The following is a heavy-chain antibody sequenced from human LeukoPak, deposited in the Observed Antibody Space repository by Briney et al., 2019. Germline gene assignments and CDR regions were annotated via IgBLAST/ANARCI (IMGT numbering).Heavy chain of an antibody. CDR1: GFTFSSYA. CDR2: ISGSGGST. J-gene: IGHJ3*02. V-gene: IGHV3-23*01. Sequence: PGGSLRLSCAASGFTFSSYAMNWVRQAPGEGLEWVSAISGSGGSTYYADSVKGRFTISRDNSKNTPYLQMNSLRAEDTAVYYCAKGVGNSGYDAFDIWGQGTMVTVSS. CDR3: AKGVGNSGYDAFDI. D-gene: IGHD3-22*01.